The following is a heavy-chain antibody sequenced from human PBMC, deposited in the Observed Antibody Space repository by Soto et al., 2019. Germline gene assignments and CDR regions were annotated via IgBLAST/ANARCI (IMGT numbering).Heavy chain of an antibody. CDR2: ISGSGGST. D-gene: IGHD3-3*01. Sequence: GGSLRLSFAASGFTFSSYAMSWVRQAPGKGLEWVSAISGSGGSTYYADSVKGRFTISRDNSKNTLYLQMNSLRAEDTAVYYCLSAEYYYYMDVWGKGTTVTVSS. J-gene: IGHJ6*03. CDR1: GFTFSSYA. CDR3: LSAEYYYYMDV. V-gene: IGHV3-23*01.